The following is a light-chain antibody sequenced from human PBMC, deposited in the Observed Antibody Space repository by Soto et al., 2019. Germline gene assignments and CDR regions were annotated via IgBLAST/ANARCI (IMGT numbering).Light chain of an antibody. CDR2: GVT. V-gene: IGLV2-14*01. J-gene: IGLJ1*01. Sequence: QSALTQPASVSGSPGQSITISCTGTSSDVGGYNYVSWYQQHPGIAPKLLIYGVTNRPSGVSTRFSGSKSGNTASLTISGLQAEDAAVYHCPSYTGARPLLYLFGPGTKLTAL. CDR1: SSDVGGYNY. CDR3: PSYTGARPLLYL.